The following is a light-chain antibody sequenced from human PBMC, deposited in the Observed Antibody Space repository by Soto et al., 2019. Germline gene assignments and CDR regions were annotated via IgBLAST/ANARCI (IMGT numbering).Light chain of an antibody. CDR1: SSDVGGYNY. CDR3: RSYASSGTFGV. V-gene: IGLV2-14*01. Sequence: QSALTQPASVSGSPGQSITISCTGTSSDVGGYNYVSWYQQHPGKAPKLMIYDVSNRPSGVSNRFSGSKSGNTASLTISGLQAEDEADYYCRSYASSGTFGVFGGGVKLTVL. CDR2: DVS. J-gene: IGLJ3*02.